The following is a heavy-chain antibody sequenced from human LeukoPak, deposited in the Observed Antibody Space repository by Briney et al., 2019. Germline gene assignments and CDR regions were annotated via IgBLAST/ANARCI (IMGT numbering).Heavy chain of an antibody. CDR1: GFTFSSYS. J-gene: IGHJ4*02. CDR3: ARGTMIVVVRNFDY. V-gene: IGHV3-21*01. CDR2: ISSSSSYI. D-gene: IGHD3-22*01. Sequence: GGSLRLSCAASGFTFSSYSMNWVRQTPGKGLEWVSSISSSSSYIYYADSVKGRFTISRDNAKNSLYLQMNSPRAEDTAVYYCARGTMIVVVRNFDYWGQGTLVTVSS.